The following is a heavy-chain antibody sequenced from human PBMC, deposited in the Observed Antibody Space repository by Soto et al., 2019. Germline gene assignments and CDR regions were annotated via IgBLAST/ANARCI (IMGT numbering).Heavy chain of an antibody. V-gene: IGHV5-10-1*01. Sequence: GESLKISCKGSGYSFTSYWISWVRQMPGKGLEWMGRIDPSDSYTNYSPSFQGHVTISADKSISTAYLQWSSLKASDTAMYYCARSGRYCSGGSCRPNYYYYGMDVWGQGTTVTVSS. D-gene: IGHD2-15*01. CDR1: GYSFTSYW. CDR2: IDPSDSYT. J-gene: IGHJ6*02. CDR3: ARSGRYCSGGSCRPNYYYYGMDV.